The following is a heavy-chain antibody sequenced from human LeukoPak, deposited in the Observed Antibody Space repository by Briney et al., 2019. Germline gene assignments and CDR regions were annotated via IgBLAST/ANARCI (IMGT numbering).Heavy chain of an antibody. CDR2: IKQDGSDK. V-gene: IGHV3-7*01. D-gene: IGHD3-3*01. J-gene: IGHJ3*02. CDR3: ARVDFRSGYLGYGAFDM. Sequence: GGSLRLSCAASGFTFSTHWMTWVRQAPGKGLEWVANIKQDGSDKYYVDSVKGRFSISRDNAENSLFLEMNSLRAEDTAVYYCARVDFRSGYLGYGAFDMWGQGTMVTVSS. CDR1: GFTFSTHW.